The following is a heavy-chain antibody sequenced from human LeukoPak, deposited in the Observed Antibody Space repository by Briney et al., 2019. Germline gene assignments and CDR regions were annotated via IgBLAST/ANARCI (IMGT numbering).Heavy chain of an antibody. CDR3: ARGYSSSWNYFDY. D-gene: IGHD6-13*01. J-gene: IGHJ4*02. Sequence: SETLSLTCTVSGGSISNYWWSWIRQPPGKGLEWIGYVFDSGGTNYNPSLKSRVTISVDTSKKQFSLKLSSVTAADTAVYYCARGYSSSWNYFDYWGQGTLVIVSS. CDR2: VFDSGGT. V-gene: IGHV4-59*01. CDR1: GGSISNYW.